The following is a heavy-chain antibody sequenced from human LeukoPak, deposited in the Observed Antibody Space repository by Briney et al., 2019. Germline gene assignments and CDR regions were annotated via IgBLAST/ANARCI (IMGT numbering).Heavy chain of an antibody. J-gene: IGHJ4*02. CDR1: GYSFTSYW. D-gene: IGHD6-19*01. CDR2: IYLDDSDT. CDR3: ARQRRSSGWPNDY. Sequence: PGESLNISCKGSGYSFTSYWIAWVRQMPGKGLEWMGIIYLDDSDTRYSPSFQGQVTITADKSISTAYLQWSSLKASDNAMYYCARQRRSSGWPNDYWGQGTLVTVSS. V-gene: IGHV5-51*01.